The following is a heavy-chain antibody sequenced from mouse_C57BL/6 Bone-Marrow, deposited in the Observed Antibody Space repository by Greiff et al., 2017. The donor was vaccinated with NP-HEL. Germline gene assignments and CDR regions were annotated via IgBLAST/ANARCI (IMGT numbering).Heavy chain of an antibody. CDR2: IYPGSGNT. V-gene: IGHV1-76*01. CDR1: GYTFTDYY. D-gene: IGHD2-13*01. J-gene: IGHJ4*01. Sequence: QVQLKQSGAELVRPGASVKLSCKASGYTFTDYYINWVKQRPGQGLEWIARIYPGSGNTYYNEKFKGKATLTAEKSSSTAYMQLSSLTSEDSAVYFGAREVSFYMDFWGQGTSVTVSS. CDR3: AREVSFYMDF.